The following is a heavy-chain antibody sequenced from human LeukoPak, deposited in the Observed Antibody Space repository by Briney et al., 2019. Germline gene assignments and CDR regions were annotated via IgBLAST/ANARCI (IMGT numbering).Heavy chain of an antibody. CDR1: GYTFTSFD. D-gene: IGHD6-13*01. CDR2: INPNRGNT. V-gene: IGHV1-8*01. CDR3: ARGVLSSRYYNKYGMDV. J-gene: IGHJ6*01. Sequence: ASVKVSCKASGYTFTSFDIHWVRQGSGQGLEWMGWINPNRGNTDYAPTFKGRVTITRDTSIDTAFMELSRLRPDDTAVYYCARGVLSSRYYNKYGMDVWGQGTTITVSS.